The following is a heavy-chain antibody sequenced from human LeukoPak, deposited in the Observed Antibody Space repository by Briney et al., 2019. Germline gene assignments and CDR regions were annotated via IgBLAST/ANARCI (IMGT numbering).Heavy chain of an antibody. CDR1: GFSFITYG. CDR3: ARTRDNYYYMDV. CDR2: IKQDGSEK. V-gene: IGHV3-7*01. D-gene: IGHD2-2*01. J-gene: IGHJ6*03. Sequence: GGSLRLSCAASGFSFITYGIHWVRQAPGKGLEWVANIKQDGSEKYYVDSVKGRFTISRDNAKNSLYLQMNSLRAEDTAVYYCARTRDNYYYMDVWGKGTTVTVSS.